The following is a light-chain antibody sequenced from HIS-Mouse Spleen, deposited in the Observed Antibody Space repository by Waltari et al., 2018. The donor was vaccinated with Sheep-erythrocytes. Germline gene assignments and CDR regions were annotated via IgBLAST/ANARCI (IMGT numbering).Light chain of an antibody. CDR1: SSDVGGYNY. CDR2: DVS. V-gene: IGLV2-11*01. CDR3: CSYAGSYTFV. Sequence: QSALTQPRSVSGSPGQSVTISCTGTSSDVGGYNYVSWYQQHPGKAPKHMIYDVSNRPSEYPDLFTSSKYGNTASLTIYGLQAEDEADYYCCSYAGSYTFVFGTGTNVTVL. J-gene: IGLJ1*01.